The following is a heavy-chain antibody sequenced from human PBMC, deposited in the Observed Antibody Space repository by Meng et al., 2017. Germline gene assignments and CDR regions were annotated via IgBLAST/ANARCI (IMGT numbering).Heavy chain of an antibody. J-gene: IGHJ4*02. CDR3: AHFDY. CDR1: GFTFSSYA. V-gene: IGHV3-30*01. CDR2: ISYDGSNK. Sequence: VQLGGSGGGVVQPGRSLRLSCAASGFTFSSYAMHWVRQAPGKGLEWVAVISYDGSNKYYADSVKGRFTISRDNSKNTLYLQMNSLRAEDTAVYYCAHFDYWGQGTLVTVSS.